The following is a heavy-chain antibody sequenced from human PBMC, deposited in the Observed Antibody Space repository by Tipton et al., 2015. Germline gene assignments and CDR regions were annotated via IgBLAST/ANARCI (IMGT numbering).Heavy chain of an antibody. CDR3: ARILSWVAEVSPDGVNLFDP. J-gene: IGHJ5*02. D-gene: IGHD1-14*01. V-gene: IGHV4-31*03. Sequence: TLSLTCSVSGDSISSGGFYWTWIRQHPVKGLEWIGYIYYNGNTDYNPSLKSRVMISVDTSKNQFSLQLSSVTAADTAVYFCARILSWVAEVSPDGVNLFDPWGQGTLVTVSS. CDR2: IYYNGNT. CDR1: GDSISSGGFY.